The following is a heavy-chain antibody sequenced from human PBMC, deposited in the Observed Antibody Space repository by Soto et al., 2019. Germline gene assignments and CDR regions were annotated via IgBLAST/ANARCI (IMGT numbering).Heavy chain of an antibody. J-gene: IGHJ6*02. CDR3: ARDSSGIPPGGGMDV. CDR2: IKQDGSEK. CDR1: GFTFSSYW. D-gene: IGHD3-10*01. Sequence: EVQLVESGGGLVQPGGSLRLSCAASGFTFSSYWMSWVRQAPGKGLEWVANIKQDGSEKYYVDSVKGRFTISRDNAKNSLYLQMNSLRAEDTAVYYCARDSSGIPPGGGMDVWGQGTTVTVSS. V-gene: IGHV3-7*03.